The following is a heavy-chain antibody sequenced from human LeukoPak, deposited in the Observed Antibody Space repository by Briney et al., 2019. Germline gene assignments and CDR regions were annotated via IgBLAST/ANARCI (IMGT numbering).Heavy chain of an antibody. CDR2: IDCDGDK. D-gene: IGHD6-19*01. CDR1: GFSLSTSGMC. J-gene: IGHJ4*02. CDR3: ARKGSGWNYFDY. Sequence: SGPALVKPTQTLTLTCTFSGFSLSTSGMCVSWIRQPPGKALEWLARIDCDGDKWYSTSLKTRLTISKDTSKSQVVLTMTNMDPVDTATYYCARKGSGWNYFDYWGQGALVTVSS. V-gene: IGHV2-70*11.